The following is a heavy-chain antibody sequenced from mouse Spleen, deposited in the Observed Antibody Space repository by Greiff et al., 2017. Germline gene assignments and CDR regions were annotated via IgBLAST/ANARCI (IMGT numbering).Heavy chain of an antibody. CDR1: GFTFSSYT. CDR3: ARHKNYGDLYAMDY. CDR2: ISSGGGNT. Sequence: EVHLVESGGGLVKPGGSLKLSCAASGFTFSSYTMSWVRQTPAKRLEWVATISSGGGNTYYPDSVKGRFTISRDNARNTLYLQMSSLRSEDTAMYYCARHKNYGDLYAMDYWGQGTSVTVSS. J-gene: IGHJ4*01. V-gene: IGHV5-9*04. D-gene: IGHD2-13*01.